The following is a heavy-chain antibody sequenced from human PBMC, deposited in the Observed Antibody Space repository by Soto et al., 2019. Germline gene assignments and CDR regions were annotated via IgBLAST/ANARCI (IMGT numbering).Heavy chain of an antibody. CDR3: ARTYSSGWYAEYYFDY. V-gene: IGHV3-11*01. Sequence: QVQLVESGGGLVKPGGSLRLSCAASGFTFSDYYMSWIRQAPGKGLEWVSYISSSGSTIYYADSVKGRFTISRDNAKNSLYLQMNSLRAEDTAVDYCARTYSSGWYAEYYFDYWGQGTLVTVSS. CDR1: GFTFSDYY. CDR2: ISSSGSTI. J-gene: IGHJ4*02. D-gene: IGHD6-19*01.